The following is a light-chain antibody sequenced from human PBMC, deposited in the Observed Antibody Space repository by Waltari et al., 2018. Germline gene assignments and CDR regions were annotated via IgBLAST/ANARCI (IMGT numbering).Light chain of an antibody. CDR1: QSVDFY. CDR2: DAS. Sequence: EIVLTQSPATLSLSPGERATLSCRASQSVDFYLAWYQQRPGQAPRLLIYDASNRATGIPARFSGSGSGTDFTLTISSLEPEDFAVYYCQQRSISFFTFGPGTRVDVK. J-gene: IGKJ3*01. V-gene: IGKV3-11*01. CDR3: QQRSISFFT.